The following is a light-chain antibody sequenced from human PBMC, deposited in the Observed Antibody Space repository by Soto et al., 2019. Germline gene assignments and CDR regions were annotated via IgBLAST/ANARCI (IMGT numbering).Light chain of an antibody. CDR2: GAS. CDR3: QQYDSKPQT. Sequence: EIVLTQSPGTLSLSPGERATLSCRASQSVSGNYIAWYQQKPGQAPRLLIYGASSRATGIPDRFSGSGSGTDFTLTISRLEPEDFALYYCQQYDSKPQTFGQGTTVEI. J-gene: IGKJ1*01. V-gene: IGKV3-20*01. CDR1: QSVSGNY.